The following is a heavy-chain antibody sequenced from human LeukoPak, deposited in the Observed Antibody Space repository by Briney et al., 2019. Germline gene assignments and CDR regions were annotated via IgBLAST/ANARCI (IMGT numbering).Heavy chain of an antibody. Sequence: ASVKVSCKASGYTFTAYYMHWVRQAPGQGLEWMGWINPNSGGTNYAQKFQGRVTMTRDTSISTAYMELSRLRSDDTAVYYCARGVVVPAARGNWFDPWGQGTLVTVSS. J-gene: IGHJ5*02. CDR1: GYTFTAYY. D-gene: IGHD2-2*01. V-gene: IGHV1-2*02. CDR2: INPNSGGT. CDR3: ARGVVVPAARGNWFDP.